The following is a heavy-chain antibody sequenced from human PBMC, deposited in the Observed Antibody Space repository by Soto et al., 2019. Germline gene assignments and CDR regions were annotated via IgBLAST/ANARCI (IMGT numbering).Heavy chain of an antibody. J-gene: IGHJ5*02. D-gene: IGHD6-6*01. CDR1: GYTFTTYG. CDR3: ARDREAARPGWFDP. V-gene: IGHV1-18*04. CDR2: ISAYNGDT. Sequence: QAQLVQSGAEVNKPGASVKVSCKASGYTFTTYGISWVRQAPGRGLEWMAWISAYNGDTKDAQKFQDRVTMTTDAFTSTAYLELRSLTSDDTAVYYCARDREAARPGWFDPWGQGTLVTVSS.